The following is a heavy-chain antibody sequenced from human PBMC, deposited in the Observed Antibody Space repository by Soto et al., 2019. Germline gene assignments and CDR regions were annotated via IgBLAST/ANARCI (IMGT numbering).Heavy chain of an antibody. CDR3: TTAGYSGYDFGLSPYYFDY. J-gene: IGHJ4*02. V-gene: IGHV3-15*07. D-gene: IGHD5-12*01. Sequence: GGSLRLSCAASGFTFSNAWMNWVRQAPGKGLEWVGRIKSKTDGGTTDYAAPVKGRFTISRDDSKNTLYLQMNSLKTEDTAVYYCTTAGYSGYDFGLSPYYFDYWGQGTLVTVSS. CDR2: IKSKTDGGTT. CDR1: GFTFSNAW.